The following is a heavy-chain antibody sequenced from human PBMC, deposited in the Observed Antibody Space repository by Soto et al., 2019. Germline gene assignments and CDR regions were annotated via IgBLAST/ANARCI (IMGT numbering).Heavy chain of an antibody. CDR2: IIPILGIA. V-gene: IGHV1-69*02. D-gene: IGHD1-26*01. CDR3: ASGWSLGPRNFDY. J-gene: IGHJ4*02. CDR1: GGTFSSYT. Sequence: QVQLVQSGAEVKKPGSSVKVSCKASGGTFSSYTISWVRQAPGQGLEWMGRIIPILGIANYAQKFRGRVTITADKSTSTAYMELSSLRSEDTAVHYCASGWSLGPRNFDYWGQGTLVTVSS.